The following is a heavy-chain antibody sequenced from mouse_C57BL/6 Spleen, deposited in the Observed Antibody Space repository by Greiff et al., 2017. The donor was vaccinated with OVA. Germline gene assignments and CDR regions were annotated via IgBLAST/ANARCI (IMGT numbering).Heavy chain of an antibody. Sequence: QVHVKQPGAELVMPGASVKLSCKASGYTFTSYWMHWVKQRPGQGLEWIGEIDPSDSYTNYNQKFKGKSTLTVDKSSSTAYMQLSSLTSEDSAVYYCARGAVVAYGVRYFDYWGQGTTLTVSS. CDR1: GYTFTSYW. CDR2: IDPSDSYT. V-gene: IGHV1-69*01. CDR3: ARGAVVAYGVRYFDY. J-gene: IGHJ2*01. D-gene: IGHD1-1*01.